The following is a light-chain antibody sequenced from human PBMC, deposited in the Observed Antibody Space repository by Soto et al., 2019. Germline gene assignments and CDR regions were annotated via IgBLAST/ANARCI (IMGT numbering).Light chain of an antibody. CDR3: QTWDTGSWV. CDR2: VNSDGSH. V-gene: IGLV4-69*01. Sequence: QLVLTQSPSASASLGASVKLTCTLSSGHSSYAIAWHQQQAEKGPRYLMKVNSDGSHTKGDGIPDRFSGSSSETERYLTISSLQSEDEADYSCQTWDTGSWVFGGGTKLTVL. CDR1: SGHSSYA. J-gene: IGLJ3*02.